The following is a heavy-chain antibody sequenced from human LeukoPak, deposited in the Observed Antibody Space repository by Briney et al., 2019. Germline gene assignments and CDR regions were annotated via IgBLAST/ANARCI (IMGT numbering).Heavy chain of an antibody. Sequence: SETLSLTCTVSGGSISSSSYYWGWIRQPPGKGLEWIGSIHIGGSTYYNPSFKSRVTISVDTSKNQFSLKLSSVTAADTAVYYCARGTHCSGGSCYFPGRPFDPWGQGTLVTVSS. CDR3: ARGTHCSGGSCYFPGRPFDP. V-gene: IGHV4-39*01. CDR1: GGSISSSSYY. CDR2: IHIGGST. J-gene: IGHJ5*02. D-gene: IGHD2-15*01.